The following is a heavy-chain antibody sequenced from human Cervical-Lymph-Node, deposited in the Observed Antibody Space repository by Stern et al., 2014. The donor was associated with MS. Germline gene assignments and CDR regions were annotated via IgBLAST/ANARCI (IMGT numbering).Heavy chain of an antibody. Sequence: EVQLVESGGGLVLPGGSLRVSCAASGFTFKEYSMNWVRQAPGKGLEWVSSITSGSSDIHYADSVKGRFTISRDNVKNSLYLQMNSLRAEDTALYYCAREDYTQDFDYWGRGTLVTVSS. D-gene: IGHD4-11*01. CDR3: AREDYTQDFDY. CDR1: GFTFKEYS. V-gene: IGHV3-21*01. J-gene: IGHJ4*02. CDR2: ITSGSSDI.